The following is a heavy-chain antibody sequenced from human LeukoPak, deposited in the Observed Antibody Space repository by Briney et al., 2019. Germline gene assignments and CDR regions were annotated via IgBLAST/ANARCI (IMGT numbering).Heavy chain of an antibody. V-gene: IGHV4-34*01. D-gene: IGHD3-10*01. CDR3: ARESLWFGELRWFDP. CDR1: GGSFSGYY. J-gene: IGHJ5*02. CDR2: INHSGST. Sequence: SETLSLTCAVYGGSFSGYYWSWIRQPPGKGLEWIGEINHSGSTNYNPSLKSRVTISVDTSKNQFSLKLSSVTAADTAVYYCARESLWFGELRWFDPWGQGTLVTVSS.